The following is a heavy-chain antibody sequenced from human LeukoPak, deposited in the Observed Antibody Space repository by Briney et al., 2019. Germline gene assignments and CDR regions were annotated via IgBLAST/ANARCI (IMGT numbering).Heavy chain of an antibody. CDR2: IDPSDSYT. CDR1: GYSFTSYW. CDR3: ARQNTMIVVVSRDYYYGMDV. Sequence: GESLKISCKGSGYSFTSYWISWVRQMPGKGLEWMGRIDPSDSYTNYSPSFQGHVTISADKSISTAYLQWSSLKASDTAMYYCARQNTMIVVVSRDYYYGMDVWGQGTTVTVSS. V-gene: IGHV5-10-1*01. D-gene: IGHD3-22*01. J-gene: IGHJ6*02.